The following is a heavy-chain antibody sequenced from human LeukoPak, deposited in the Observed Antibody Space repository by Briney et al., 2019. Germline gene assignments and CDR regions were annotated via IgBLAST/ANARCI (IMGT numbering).Heavy chain of an antibody. D-gene: IGHD2-2*01. V-gene: IGHV3-23*01. CDR1: GFTFNIYA. CDR3: AKSAKVCSSTSCYGDY. J-gene: IGHJ4*02. Sequence: GGSLRLSCSASGFTFNIYAMSWVRQAPGKGLEWVSSISGGGGDTYYADSVKGRFTISRDNSKNTPYLQMSGLRADDTAVYYCAKSAKVCSSTSCYGDYWGQGTLVTVSS. CDR2: ISGGGGDT.